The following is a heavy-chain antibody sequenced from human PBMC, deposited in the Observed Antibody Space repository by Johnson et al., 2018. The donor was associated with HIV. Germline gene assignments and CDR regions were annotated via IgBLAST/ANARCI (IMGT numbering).Heavy chain of an antibody. Sequence: QMLLVESGGGVVRPGGSLRLSCAASGFTFDDYGMSWFRQVPGTWLDWVPVISYDASNKHYADSVKGRFTISSDNSKNTLYLPMNSLRAEDTAVYYCARDESSRLQLTGNDAFDIWGQGTMVTVSS. J-gene: IGHJ3*02. V-gene: IGHV3-30*03. CDR3: ARDESSRLQLTGNDAFDI. CDR2: ISYDASNK. CDR1: GFTFDDYG. D-gene: IGHD6-13*01.